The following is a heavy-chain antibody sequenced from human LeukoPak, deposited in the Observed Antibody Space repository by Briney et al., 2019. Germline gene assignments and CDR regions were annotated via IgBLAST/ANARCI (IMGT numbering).Heavy chain of an antibody. V-gene: IGHV3-23*01. CDR3: ATPPVGSWYSRPMDV. CDR2: ISGSGGST. J-gene: IGHJ6*02. CDR1: GFTFSSYA. Sequence: TGGSLRLSCAATGFTFSSYAMSWVRQAPGKGLEWVSAISGSGGSTYYADSVKGRFTISRDNSKNTLYLQMNSLRAEDTAVYYCATPPVGSWYSRPMDVWGQGTTVTVSS. D-gene: IGHD6-13*01.